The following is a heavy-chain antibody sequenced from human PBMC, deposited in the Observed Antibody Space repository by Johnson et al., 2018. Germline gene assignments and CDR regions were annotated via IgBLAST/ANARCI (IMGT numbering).Heavy chain of an antibody. V-gene: IGHV3-30*04. Sequence: QVQLVQSGGGVVQPGRSLRLSCAASGFTFSSYAMHWVRQAPGKGLEWVAVISYDGSNKYYADSVKGRFTISRDNAKNSLYLQMNSLRAEDTAVYYCAKDPGGYSSSSEYFQHWGQGTLVTVSS. CDR2: ISYDGSNK. CDR3: AKDPGGYSSSSEYFQH. D-gene: IGHD6-13*01. J-gene: IGHJ1*01. CDR1: GFTFSSYA.